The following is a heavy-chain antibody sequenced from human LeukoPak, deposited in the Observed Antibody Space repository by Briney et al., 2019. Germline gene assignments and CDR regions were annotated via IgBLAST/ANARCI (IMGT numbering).Heavy chain of an antibody. D-gene: IGHD1-1*01. CDR1: GYTFSSYD. V-gene: IGHV1-8*01. J-gene: IGHJ4*02. CDR2: MNPDSGNT. CDR3: ARELRRDKY. Sequence: ASVKVSCKASGYTFSSYDINWVRQATGQGLEWMGYMNPDSGNTGYAQNFQGRVTMTVNTSITTAYMELSSLRPEDTAVYYCARELRRDKYWGQGTLVTVSS.